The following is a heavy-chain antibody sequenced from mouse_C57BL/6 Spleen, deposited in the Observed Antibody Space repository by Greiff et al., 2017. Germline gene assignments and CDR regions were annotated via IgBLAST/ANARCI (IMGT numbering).Heavy chain of an antibody. CDR1: GFSFTGYY. Sequence: VQLQQSGPELVKPGASVKLSCKASGFSFTGYYMNWVKQSPEKSLEWIGEINPSTGGTTYNQKFKAKATLTVDKSSSTAYMQLKRLTSEDSAVYYCASYDYYDGFADWGQGTLVTVSA. CDR3: ASYDYYDGFAD. J-gene: IGHJ3*01. D-gene: IGHD1-1*01. V-gene: IGHV1-42*01. CDR2: INPSTGGT.